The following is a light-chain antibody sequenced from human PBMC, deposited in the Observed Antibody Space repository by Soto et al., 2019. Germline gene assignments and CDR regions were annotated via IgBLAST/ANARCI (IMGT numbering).Light chain of an antibody. J-gene: IGLJ1*01. CDR3: SSYTGSSTLYV. Sequence: QSVLTQPASVSGSPGQSITISCTGTSSDIGGYNYVSWYQQHPGKVPKFMIFEVSNRPSGVSYRFSGSKSGNTASLTISGLQAEDEADYYCSSYTGSSTLYVFGTGTKVTVL. CDR1: SSDIGGYNY. V-gene: IGLV2-14*01. CDR2: EVS.